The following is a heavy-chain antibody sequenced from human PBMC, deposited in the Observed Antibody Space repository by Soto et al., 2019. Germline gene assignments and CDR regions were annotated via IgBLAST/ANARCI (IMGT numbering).Heavy chain of an antibody. V-gene: IGHV3-33*01. Sequence: GGSLRLSCAASGFTFSSYAMHWVRQAPGKGLEWVAVIWYDGNNKYYADSVKGRFTISRDNSKNTLYLQMNSLRAEDTAMYYCAREGGSHEFEPWGQGTLVTVSS. CDR1: GFTFSSYA. CDR3: AREGGSHEFEP. CDR2: IWYDGNNK. D-gene: IGHD1-26*01. J-gene: IGHJ5*02.